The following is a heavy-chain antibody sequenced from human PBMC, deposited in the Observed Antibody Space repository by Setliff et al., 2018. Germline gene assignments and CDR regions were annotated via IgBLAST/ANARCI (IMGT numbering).Heavy chain of an antibody. CDR3: ARSRTSDGGRPDYFDN. J-gene: IGHJ4*02. CDR2: IKQDGSDT. D-gene: IGHD2-15*01. Sequence: PGGSLRLSCADSGFTFSSYWMSWVRQAPGKGLEWVANIKQDGSDTYYVDSMKGRFAISRDNTRNSLYLQMNDLRVEDTAVHFCARSRTSDGGRPDYFDNWGRGTLVTVSS. CDR1: GFTFSSYW. V-gene: IGHV3-7*01.